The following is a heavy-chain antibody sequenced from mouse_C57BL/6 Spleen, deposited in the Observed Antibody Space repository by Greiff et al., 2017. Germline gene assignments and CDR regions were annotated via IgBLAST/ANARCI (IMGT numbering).Heavy chain of an antibody. CDR1: GFNIKDYY. Sequence: VQLQQSGAELVRPGASVKLSCTASGFNIKDYYMHWVKQRPEQGLEWIGRIDPEDGDTEYAPKFQGKATMTADTSSNTAYLQLSSLTSEDTAVYYCTLPNSTVVATFDVWGKGTTLTVSS. CDR2: IDPEDGDT. V-gene: IGHV14-1*01. D-gene: IGHD1-1*01. J-gene: IGHJ2*01. CDR3: TLPNSTVVATFDV.